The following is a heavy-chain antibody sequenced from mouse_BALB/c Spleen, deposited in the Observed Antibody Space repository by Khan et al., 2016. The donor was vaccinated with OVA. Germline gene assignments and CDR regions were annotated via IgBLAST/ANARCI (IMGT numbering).Heavy chain of an antibody. CDR3: DRSIIGTTDDAMDY. V-gene: IGHV2-2*02. Sequence: QVQLKESGPGLVQPSQSLSITCTVSGFSLTSYGVHWVRQTPGKGLEWLGVIWSGGSTDYNAAFISRLSISKDNSKRQVFFKMNSLQANDTDIYYCDRSIIGTTDDAMDYWGQGTSVTVSS. D-gene: IGHD2-14*01. J-gene: IGHJ4*01. CDR2: IWSGGST. CDR1: GFSLTSYG.